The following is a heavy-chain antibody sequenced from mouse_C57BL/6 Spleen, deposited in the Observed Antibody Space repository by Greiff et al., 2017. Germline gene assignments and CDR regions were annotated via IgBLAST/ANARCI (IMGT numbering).Heavy chain of an antibody. Sequence: QVHVKQSGAELVRPGASVKLSCKASGYTFTDYYINWVKQRPGQGLEWIARIYPGSGNTYYNEKFKGKATLTAEKSSSTAYMQLSSLTSEDSAVYFCARRGSSFLDYWGQGTTLTVSS. D-gene: IGHD1-1*01. CDR1: GYTFTDYY. CDR3: ARRGSSFLDY. J-gene: IGHJ2*01. V-gene: IGHV1-76*01. CDR2: IYPGSGNT.